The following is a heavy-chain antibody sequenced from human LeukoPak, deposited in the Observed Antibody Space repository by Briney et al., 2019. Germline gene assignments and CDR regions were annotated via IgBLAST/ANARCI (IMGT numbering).Heavy chain of an antibody. CDR1: GFTFSNYD. Sequence: PGRSLRLSCAVSGFTFSNYDMHWVRQAPGKGLEWVAVISYDGSNKYYADSVKGRFTISRDNSKNTLYLQMNSLRAEDTAVYYCARSRAPRLTAMLDYWGQGTLVTVSS. CDR2: ISYDGSNK. J-gene: IGHJ4*02. V-gene: IGHV3-30*19. CDR3: ARSRAPRLTAMLDY. D-gene: IGHD5-18*01.